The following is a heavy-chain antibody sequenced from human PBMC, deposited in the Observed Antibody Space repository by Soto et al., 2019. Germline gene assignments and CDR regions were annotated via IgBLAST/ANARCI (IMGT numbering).Heavy chain of an antibody. CDR1: GYTFTSYY. J-gene: IGHJ6*02. D-gene: IGHD6-6*01. Sequence: GASVKVSCKASGYTFTSYYMHWVRQAPGQGLEWMGIINPSGGSTSYAQKFQGRVTMTRDTSTSTVYMELSSLRSEDTAVYYCARDQATSLIRLVHSYYYYYGMDVWGQGTTVTVSS. CDR2: INPSGGST. CDR3: ARDQATSLIRLVHSYYYYYGMDV. V-gene: IGHV1-46*01.